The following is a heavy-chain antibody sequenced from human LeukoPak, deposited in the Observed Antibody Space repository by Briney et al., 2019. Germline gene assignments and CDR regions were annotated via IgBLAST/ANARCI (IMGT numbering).Heavy chain of an antibody. J-gene: IGHJ6*02. D-gene: IGHD3-22*01. CDR1: GGSISRYY. V-gene: IGHV4-59*01. CDR2: IYYSGSS. Sequence: SETLPLTCTVSGGSISRYYWSWIRQPPGKGLQWIGDIYYSGSSNYNPSLTSRVTISVDTSKNQFSLKLTSLTTADTAVYYCARHGLGDGRSGSGMDVWGQGTTVTVSS. CDR3: ARHGLGDGRSGSGMDV.